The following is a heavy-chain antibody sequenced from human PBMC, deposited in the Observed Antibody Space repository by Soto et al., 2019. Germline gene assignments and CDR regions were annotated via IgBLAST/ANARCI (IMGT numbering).Heavy chain of an antibody. CDR1: GGTFSSYA. Sequence: QVQLVQSGAEVKKPGSSVKVSCKASGGTFSSYAISWVRQAPGQGLEWMGGIIPIFGTANYAQKFQGRVTITADESTSTAYMELSSLRSVDTAVYYCAGGAARYIYYYYGMDVWGQGTTVTVSS. V-gene: IGHV1-69*01. J-gene: IGHJ6*02. D-gene: IGHD6-6*01. CDR2: IIPIFGTA. CDR3: AGGAARYIYYYYGMDV.